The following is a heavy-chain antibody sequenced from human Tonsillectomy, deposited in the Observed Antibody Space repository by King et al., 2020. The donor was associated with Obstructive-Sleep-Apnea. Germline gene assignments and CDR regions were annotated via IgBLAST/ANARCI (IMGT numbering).Heavy chain of an antibody. CDR1: GGSIRSGTHY. CDR3: ARVDIMERWLLQYFDY. CDR2: MYYDGST. Sequence: LQLQESGPGLVKPSETLSLTCTVSGGSIRSGTHYWGWIRQPPGKGLEWIGSMYYDGSTYYNPSLKSRVTMSVDTSNNEFSLKVSSVTAADTAVYYCARVDIMERWLLQYFDYWGQGTLVTVSS. V-gene: IGHV4-39*07. J-gene: IGHJ4*02. D-gene: IGHD5-24*01.